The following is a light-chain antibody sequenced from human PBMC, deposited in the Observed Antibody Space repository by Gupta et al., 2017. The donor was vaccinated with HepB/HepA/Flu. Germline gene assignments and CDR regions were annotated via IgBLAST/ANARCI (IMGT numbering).Light chain of an antibody. Sequence: EIVFTQSPGTLSLSPGERATLACRASQSVSDSYLAWYQHKAGQAPRLLIYGASSRATAVPDRFSGSGSGTDFTLTISRLEPEDFAVYYCQQYGASPETFGQGTKVEIK. J-gene: IGKJ1*01. V-gene: IGKV3-20*01. CDR3: QQYGASPET. CDR1: QSVSDSY. CDR2: GAS.